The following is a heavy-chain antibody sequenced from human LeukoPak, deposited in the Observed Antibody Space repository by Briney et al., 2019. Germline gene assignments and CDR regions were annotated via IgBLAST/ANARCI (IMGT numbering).Heavy chain of an antibody. D-gene: IGHD3-10*01. CDR2: INSDGNIT. Sequence: GGSLRLSCAASGFTFSSYWMHWVRQAPGKGLVWVSRINSDGNITTYADSVKGRFTISRDNAKNTLYLQVNSLRADDTAVYYCARAGGSARNFDYWGQGTLVTVSS. CDR3: ARAGGSARNFDY. CDR1: GFTFSSYW. V-gene: IGHV3-74*01. J-gene: IGHJ4*02.